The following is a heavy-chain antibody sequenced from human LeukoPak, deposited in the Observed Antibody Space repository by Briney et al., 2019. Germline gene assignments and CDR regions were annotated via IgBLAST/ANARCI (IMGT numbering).Heavy chain of an antibody. CDR3: ARSRDSSGRYDY. D-gene: IGHD3-22*01. CDR1: RGTFSSYA. V-gene: IGHV1-69*05. CDR2: IIPIFGTA. J-gene: IGHJ4*02. Sequence: SAVKVSCKASRGTFSSYAISWVRQAPGQGLEWMGGIIPIFGTANYAQKFQGRVTITTDESKSIAYMALSSLRSEDTAVDYCARSRDSSGRYDYWGPGNLVTVSS.